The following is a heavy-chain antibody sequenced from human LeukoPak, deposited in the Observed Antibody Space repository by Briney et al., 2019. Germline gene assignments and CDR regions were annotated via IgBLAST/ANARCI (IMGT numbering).Heavy chain of an antibody. D-gene: IGHD4-23*01. Sequence: ASVKVSCKASGYTFTSYGISWVRQAPGQGLEWMGWISAYNGNTNYAQKLQGRVTMTTDTSTSTAYMELRSLRPDDTAVYYCAKFYQYGGEDYWGQGTLVTVSS. V-gene: IGHV1-18*01. CDR3: AKFYQYGGEDY. CDR2: ISAYNGNT. CDR1: GYTFTSYG. J-gene: IGHJ4*02.